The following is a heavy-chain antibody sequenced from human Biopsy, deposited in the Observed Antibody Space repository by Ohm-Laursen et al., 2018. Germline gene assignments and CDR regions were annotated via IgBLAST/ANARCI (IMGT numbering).Heavy chain of an antibody. CDR1: GYTFTSYE. D-gene: IGHD3-16*02. CDR3: ARGEVTFGELIVSLDS. V-gene: IGHV1-8*01. J-gene: IGHJ4*02. CDR2: MNPNSGNT. Sequence: SVKVSCKASGYTFTSYEINWVRQATGQGLEWMGWMNPNSGNTGYAQKFQDRVTMTTDTSTSTVYMELTSLRSDDTAVYYCARGEVTFGELIVSLDSWGQGTLVTVSS.